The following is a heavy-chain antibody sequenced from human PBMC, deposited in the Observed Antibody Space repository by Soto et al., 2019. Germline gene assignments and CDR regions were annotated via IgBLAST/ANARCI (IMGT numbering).Heavy chain of an antibody. J-gene: IGHJ4*02. V-gene: IGHV4-30-4*01. CDR1: GGSISSGDYY. CDR2: IYYSGST. Sequence: QVQLQESGPGLVKPSQTLSLTCTVSGGSISSGDYYWSWIRQPPGKGLEWIGYIYYSGSTYYNPSLKSRVTISVETSKTQFSRKLSSVTAADTAVYYCARVGGFGATTIDYWGQGTLVTVSS. D-gene: IGHD3-10*01. CDR3: ARVGGFGATTIDY.